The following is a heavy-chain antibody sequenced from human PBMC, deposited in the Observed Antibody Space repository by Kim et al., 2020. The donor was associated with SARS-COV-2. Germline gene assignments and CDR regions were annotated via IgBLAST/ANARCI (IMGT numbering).Heavy chain of an antibody. V-gene: IGHV3-49*04. CDR2: IRSKAYGGTT. Sequence: GGSLRLSCTASGFTFGDYAMSWVRQAPGKGLEWVGFIRSKAYGGTTEYAASVKGRFTISRDDSKSIAYLQMNSLKTEDTAVYYCTRRIMITFGGVIVMSYFDYWGQGTLVTVSS. CDR3: TRRIMITFGGVIVMSYFDY. CDR1: GFTFGDYA. J-gene: IGHJ4*02. D-gene: IGHD3-16*02.